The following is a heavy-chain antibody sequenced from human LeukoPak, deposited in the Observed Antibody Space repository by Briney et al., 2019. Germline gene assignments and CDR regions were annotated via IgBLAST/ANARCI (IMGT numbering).Heavy chain of an antibody. Sequence: PGGSLRLSCVGSAFTFNSYEVNWVRQAPGKGLVWVSRINSDGSSTSYADSVKGRFTISRDNAKNTLYLQMNSLRAEDTAVYYCSSGYYYGGFDYWGQGTLVTVSS. V-gene: IGHV3-74*01. J-gene: IGHJ4*02. CDR3: SSGYYYGGFDY. CDR1: AFTFNSYE. D-gene: IGHD3-22*01. CDR2: INSDGSST.